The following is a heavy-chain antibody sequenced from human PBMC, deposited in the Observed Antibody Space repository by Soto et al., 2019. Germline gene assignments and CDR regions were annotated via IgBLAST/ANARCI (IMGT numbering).Heavy chain of an antibody. Sequence: PGGSLRLSCAASGFTFSSYSMNWVRQAPGKGLEWVSYISSSSSTIYYADSVKGRFTISRDNAKNSLYLQMNSLRDEDTAAYYCARDSYCSGCSCYSDHEYKWFDPWGQGTLVNVSS. CDR2: ISSSSSTI. CDR3: ARDSYCSGCSCYSDHEYKWFDP. J-gene: IGHJ5*02. D-gene: IGHD2-15*01. V-gene: IGHV3-48*02. CDR1: GFTFSSYS.